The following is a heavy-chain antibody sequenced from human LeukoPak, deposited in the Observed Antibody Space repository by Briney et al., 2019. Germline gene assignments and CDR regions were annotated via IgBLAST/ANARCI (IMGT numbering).Heavy chain of an antibody. Sequence: SETLSLTCTVSGYSISSGYYWGWIRQPPGKGLEWIGSIYHSGSTYYNPSLKSRVTISVDTSKNQFSLKLSSVTAADTAVYYCARNYELYSNYGLRACYFDYWGQGTLVTVSS. J-gene: IGHJ4*02. CDR1: GYSISSGYY. D-gene: IGHD4-11*01. V-gene: IGHV4-38-2*02. CDR2: IYHSGST. CDR3: ARNYELYSNYGLRACYFDY.